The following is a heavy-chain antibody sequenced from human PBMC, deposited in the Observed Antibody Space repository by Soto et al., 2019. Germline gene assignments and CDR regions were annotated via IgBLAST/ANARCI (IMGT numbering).Heavy chain of an antibody. V-gene: IGHV3-21*01. CDR1: GFTFNTYD. CDR2: ITTSSAYI. CDR3: VRSGTARLLRHSWFDT. D-gene: IGHD2-21*01. Sequence: EVQLVESGGGLVKPGGSLRHSCAASGFTFNTYDMNWVRQAPGKGLEWVSSITTSSAYIYYADSLKGRITISRDNAKNSLFLQMNRLRAEDTAVYYCVRSGTARLLRHSWFDTWGQGTLVTVSS. J-gene: IGHJ5*02.